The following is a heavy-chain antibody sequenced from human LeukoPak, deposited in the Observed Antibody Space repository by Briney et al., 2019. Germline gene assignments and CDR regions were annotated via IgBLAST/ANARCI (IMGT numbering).Heavy chain of an antibody. D-gene: IGHD2-8*01. V-gene: IGHV4-4*02. CDR2: VSLSGLT. CDR1: GGSITSTNW. J-gene: IGHJ4*02. CDR3: SRENGAFSPFGY. Sequence: PSETLSLTCGVSGGSITSTNWGSWVRQPPGQGLEWIGEVSLSGLTNYNPTLNSRVIMALDTSKNHLSLNLTSVTAADTAVYFCSRENGAFSPFGYWGQGTLVTVPS.